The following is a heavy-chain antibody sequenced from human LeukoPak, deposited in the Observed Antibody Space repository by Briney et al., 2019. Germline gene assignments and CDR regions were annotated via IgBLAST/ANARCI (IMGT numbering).Heavy chain of an antibody. D-gene: IGHD4-17*01. V-gene: IGHV4-4*07. CDR3: ADDFGD. CDR1: GGSVSSYY. J-gene: IGHJ4*02. CDR2: IYPSGTT. Sequence: SDPLSLTCSVSGGSVSSYYWTWIRQPAGKGLEWIGRIYPSGTTHYNPSLKSRVTMAVDTSKNQLSMKVTSVTAADTAVYYCADDFGDWGQGTLVTVSS.